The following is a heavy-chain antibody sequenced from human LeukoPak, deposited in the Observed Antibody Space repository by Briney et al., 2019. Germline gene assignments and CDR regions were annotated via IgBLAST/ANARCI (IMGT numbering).Heavy chain of an antibody. J-gene: IGHJ5*02. D-gene: IGHD5-24*01. CDR3: AREELATAGVNWFDP. Sequence: SETLSLTCTVSGYSISSGYYWSWIRQPPGKGLEWIGEINHSGSTNYNPSLKSRVTISVDKSKNQFSLKLSSVTAADTAVYYCAREELATAGVNWFDPWGQGTLVTVSS. V-gene: IGHV4-38-2*02. CDR1: GYSISSGYY. CDR2: INHSGST.